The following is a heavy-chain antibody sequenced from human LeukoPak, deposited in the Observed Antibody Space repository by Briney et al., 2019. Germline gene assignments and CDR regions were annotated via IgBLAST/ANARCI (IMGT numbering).Heavy chain of an antibody. CDR1: GFTFSNNA. D-gene: IGHD1-26*01. Sequence: PGGSLRLSCAASGFTFSNNAMSWVRQAPGKGLEGVSATSTSGGSAYYADSVKGRFTISRANSKNTLYLQMDSLRADDTAVYYCARYSGSYYYPPAWDLWGQGTLVTVSS. CDR2: TSTSGGSA. V-gene: IGHV3-23*01. CDR3: ARYSGSYYYPPAWDL. J-gene: IGHJ4*02.